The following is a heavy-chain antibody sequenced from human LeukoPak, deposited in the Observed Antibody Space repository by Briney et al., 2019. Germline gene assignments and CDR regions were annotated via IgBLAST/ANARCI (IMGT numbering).Heavy chain of an antibody. CDR1: GYTFTNYG. D-gene: IGHD1-26*01. CDR3: ARDLDQYSGRFGGFGHDF. J-gene: IGHJ4*02. V-gene: IGHV1-18*01. Sequence: ASAKASCKASGYTFTNYGINWVRQAPGQGLEWMGWISAYNNNTNYAQKFQGRVTMTTDTSTSTAYMELRSLRSDDTAVYYCARDLDQYSGRFGGFGHDFWGQGTLVTVSS. CDR2: ISAYNNNT.